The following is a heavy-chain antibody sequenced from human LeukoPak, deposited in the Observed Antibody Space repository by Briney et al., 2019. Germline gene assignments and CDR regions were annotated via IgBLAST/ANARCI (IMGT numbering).Heavy chain of an antibody. J-gene: IGHJ6*04. Sequence: GGSLRLSCVASGFSFSSYAINWVRQAPGRGLEWVSYISSSGSTIYYADSVKGRFTISRDNAKNSLYLQMNSLRAEDTAVYYCAELGITMIGGVWGKGTTVTISS. CDR3: AELGITMIGGV. D-gene: IGHD3-10*02. CDR1: GFSFSSYA. V-gene: IGHV3-48*03. CDR2: ISSSGSTI.